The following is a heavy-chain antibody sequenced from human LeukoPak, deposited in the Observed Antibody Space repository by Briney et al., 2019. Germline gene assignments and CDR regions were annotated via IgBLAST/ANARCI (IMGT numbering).Heavy chain of an antibody. Sequence: SETLSLTCTVSGGSISSYYWSWIRQPPGKGLEWIGYIYYSGSTNYNPSLKSRVTISVDTSKNQFSLKLSSVTAADTAVYYCARQTNDPYDYGDPGWFDPWGQGTLVTVSS. CDR1: GGSISSYY. V-gene: IGHV4-59*08. CDR3: ARQTNDPYDYGDPGWFDP. J-gene: IGHJ5*02. D-gene: IGHD4-17*01. CDR2: IYYSGST.